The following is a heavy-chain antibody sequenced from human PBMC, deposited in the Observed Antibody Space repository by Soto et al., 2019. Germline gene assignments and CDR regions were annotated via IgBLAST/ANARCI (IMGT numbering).Heavy chain of an antibody. CDR2: IIPIVGKA. D-gene: IGHD6-6*01. CDR1: GDTFSSYA. CDR3: ASRVIFVRDVYSSSNDAFDI. V-gene: IGHV1-69*13. Sequence: ASVKVSCKASGDTFSSYAISWVRQAPGQGLEWMGGIIPIVGKANYAQKFQGSVTITADESTSTAYMELSGLRSEDTAVYYCASRVIFVRDVYSSSNDAFDIWGQGTMVTVSS. J-gene: IGHJ3*02.